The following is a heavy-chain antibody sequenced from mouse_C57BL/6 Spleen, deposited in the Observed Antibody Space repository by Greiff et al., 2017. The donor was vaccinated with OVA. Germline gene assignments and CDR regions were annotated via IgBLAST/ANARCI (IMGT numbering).Heavy chain of an antibody. CDR2: ISDGGSYT. D-gene: IGHD1-1*01. CDR3: ARGYGSSQAWFAY. Sequence: EVKVVESGGGLVKPGGSLKLSCAASGFTFSSYAMSWVRQTPEKRLEWVATISDGGSYTYYPDNVKGRFTISRDNAKNNLYLQMSHLKSEDTAMDYCARGYGSSQAWFAYWGQGTLVTVSA. V-gene: IGHV5-4*03. CDR1: GFTFSSYA. J-gene: IGHJ3*01.